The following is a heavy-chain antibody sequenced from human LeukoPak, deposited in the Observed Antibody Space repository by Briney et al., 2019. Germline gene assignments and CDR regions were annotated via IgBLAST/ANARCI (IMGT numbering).Heavy chain of an antibody. V-gene: IGHV1-69*04. CDR3: ASYSGSFRDYDSSALGY. CDR1: GGTFSSYA. Sequence: VKVSCKASGGTFSSYALSWVRRAPGQGLEWMGRIIPILGIANYAQKFQGRVTITADKSTSTAYMELSSLRSEDTAVYYCASYSGSFRDYDSSALGYWGQGTLVTVSS. D-gene: IGHD3-22*01. J-gene: IGHJ4*02. CDR2: IIPILGIA.